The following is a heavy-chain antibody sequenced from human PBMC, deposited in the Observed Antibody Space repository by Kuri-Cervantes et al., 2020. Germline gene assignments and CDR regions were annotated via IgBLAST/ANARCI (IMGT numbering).Heavy chain of an antibody. Sequence: GGSLRLSCAASGFTFSSYWMHWVRQAPGKGLVWVSRINSDGSSTSYADSVKGRFTISRDNSKNTLYLQMNSLRAEDTAVYYCARGPAPSVDYDFWSGYYTSAFDIWGQGTMVTVSS. D-gene: IGHD3-3*01. CDR1: GFTFSSYW. V-gene: IGHV3-74*01. CDR3: ARGPAPSVDYDFWSGYYTSAFDI. J-gene: IGHJ3*02. CDR2: INSDGSST.